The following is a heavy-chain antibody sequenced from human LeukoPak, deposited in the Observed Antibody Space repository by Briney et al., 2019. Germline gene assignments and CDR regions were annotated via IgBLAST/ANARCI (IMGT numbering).Heavy chain of an antibody. CDR1: GGSISSGDYY. D-gene: IGHD3-3*01. Sequence: PSQTLSLTCTVSGGSISSGDYYWSWIRQPPGKGLEWIGYIYYSGSTYYNPSLKSRVTISVDTSKNQFSQKLSSVTAADTAVYYCARVDQGVVIDYWGQGTLVTVSS. CDR2: IYYSGST. CDR3: ARVDQGVVIDY. J-gene: IGHJ4*02. V-gene: IGHV4-30-4*01.